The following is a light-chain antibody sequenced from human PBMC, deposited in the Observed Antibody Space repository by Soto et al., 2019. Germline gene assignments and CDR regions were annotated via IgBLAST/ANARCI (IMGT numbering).Light chain of an antibody. Sequence: IRITQSPSSLSASVRDRVTITCRASSSSSTSLAWYQQKPGKPPNVLIYKASSLESGVPSRFSGSGSGTEFTLTISRLQPEDFATYYCQQLNSYPQTFGQGTKVDI. CDR3: QQLNSYPQT. CDR1: SSSSTS. CDR2: KAS. J-gene: IGKJ1*01. V-gene: IGKV1-5*03.